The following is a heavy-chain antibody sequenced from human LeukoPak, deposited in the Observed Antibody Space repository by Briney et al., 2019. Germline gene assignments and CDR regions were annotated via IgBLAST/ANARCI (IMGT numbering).Heavy chain of an antibody. Sequence: GGSLRLCCAASGFMIRSYGMHWVRQFPGKGLEWAVFISCDGSKEYYAYSVRGRFIISRDNTKSTLFLQMNSLRVEDTAVYYCAKQHPLLDDQMLHGWMSYWGQGTLVTVSS. V-gene: IGHV3-30*02. J-gene: IGHJ4*02. D-gene: IGHD2-2*01. CDR2: ISCDGSKE. CDR3: AKQHPLLDDQMLHGWMSY. CDR1: GFMIRSYG.